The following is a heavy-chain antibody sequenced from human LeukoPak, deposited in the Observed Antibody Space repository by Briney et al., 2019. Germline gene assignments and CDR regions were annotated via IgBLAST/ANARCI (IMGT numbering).Heavy chain of an antibody. D-gene: IGHD4-11*01. J-gene: IGHJ4*02. CDR2: ISAYNGNT. Sequence: GASVKVSCKASGYTFTSYGISWVRQAPGQGLEWMGWISAYNGNTNYAQKLQGRVTITTDTSTSTAYTELRSLRSDDTAVYYCARDPSYSAISVYFDYWGQGTLVTVSS. CDR3: ARDPSYSAISVYFDY. CDR1: GYTFTSYG. V-gene: IGHV1-18*01.